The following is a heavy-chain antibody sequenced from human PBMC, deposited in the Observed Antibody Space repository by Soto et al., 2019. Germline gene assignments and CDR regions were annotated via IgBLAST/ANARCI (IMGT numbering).Heavy chain of an antibody. CDR2: IYYSGST. CDR1: GGSITNDGYY. CDR3: ARYSGYDYLDY. J-gene: IGHJ4*02. V-gene: IGHV4-31*03. D-gene: IGHD5-12*01. Sequence: PSETLSLTCTVSGGSITNDGYYWSWIRQPPGKGLEWIGYIYYSGSTYYNLSLKSRVTISVDTSENHFSLMLTSVTAADTAVYYCARYSGYDYLDYWGQGTLVTVS.